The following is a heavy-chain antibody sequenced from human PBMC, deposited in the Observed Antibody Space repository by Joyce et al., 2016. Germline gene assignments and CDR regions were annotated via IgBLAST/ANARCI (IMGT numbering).Heavy chain of an antibody. CDR3: ASEGLPHGGFDY. V-gene: IGHV1-2*02. Sequence: QVQLVQSGTEVKKPGASVKVSCKASGFTFTGYYMHWVRQAPGQGLEMMGWIKIGKGDTHYTQNFQGRVTMPRDTSINTAYMEVTRLRSDDTAFYYCASEGLPHGGFDYWGLGTLVTVSS. CDR1: GFTFTGYY. CDR2: IKIGKGDT. J-gene: IGHJ4*02.